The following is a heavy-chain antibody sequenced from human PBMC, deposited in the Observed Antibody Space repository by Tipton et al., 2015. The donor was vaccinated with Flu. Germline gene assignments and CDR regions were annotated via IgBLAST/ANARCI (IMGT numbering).Heavy chain of an antibody. CDR1: GGPINTYF. CDR3: AREGYTGSHPYYNYYYAMDV. CDR2: IYSGGST. Sequence: TLSLTCTISGGPINTYFWSWIRQPAGKGLEWIGRIYSGGSTSYNPSLRSRVTMSVDRSENQFSLRLDSVTAADTAVYYCAREGYTGSHPYYNYYYAMDVWGQGTTVTVSS. V-gene: IGHV4-4*07. D-gene: IGHD1-26*01. J-gene: IGHJ6*02.